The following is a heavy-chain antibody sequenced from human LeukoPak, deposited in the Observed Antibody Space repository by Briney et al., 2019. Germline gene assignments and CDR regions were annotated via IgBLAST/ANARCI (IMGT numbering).Heavy chain of an antibody. CDR3: ARADLEIAVAGTPDY. Sequence: GGSLRLSCAASGFTFSSYWMSWVRQAPGKGLEWVATIKQDGSEKYYVDSVKGRFTISRDNAKNSLYLQMNSLRAEDTAVYYCARADLEIAVAGTPDYWGQGTLVTVSS. CDR1: GFTFSSYW. J-gene: IGHJ4*02. V-gene: IGHV3-7*03. D-gene: IGHD6-19*01. CDR2: IKQDGSEK.